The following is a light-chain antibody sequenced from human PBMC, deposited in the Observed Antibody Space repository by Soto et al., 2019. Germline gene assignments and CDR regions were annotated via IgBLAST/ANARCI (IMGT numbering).Light chain of an antibody. CDR3: SSHTSSSTLYV. J-gene: IGLJ1*01. Sequence: QSVLTQPASVSGSPGQSITISCTGTSSDVGGYNYVSWYQQHPGKAPKLMIYDVSNRPSGVSNRFSGSKSGNTASLTISGLQAEDGADYYCSSHTSSSTLYVFGTGTKVTVL. V-gene: IGLV2-14*01. CDR1: SSDVGGYNY. CDR2: DVS.